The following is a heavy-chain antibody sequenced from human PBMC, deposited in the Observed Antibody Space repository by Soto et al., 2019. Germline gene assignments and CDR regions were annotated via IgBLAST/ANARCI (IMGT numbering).Heavy chain of an antibody. J-gene: IGHJ4*02. CDR3: ARRKERSGPHYFDS. CDR2: MNPYNGNA. D-gene: IGHD1-1*01. CDR1: TFITYD. Sequence: TFITYDINWVRQAPGQGLERMGWMNPYNGNAGYAQKFQGRVTMTRNTSISTAYMELTSLKSNDTAVYFCARRKERSGPHYFDSWGQGTLVTVSS. V-gene: IGHV1-8*01.